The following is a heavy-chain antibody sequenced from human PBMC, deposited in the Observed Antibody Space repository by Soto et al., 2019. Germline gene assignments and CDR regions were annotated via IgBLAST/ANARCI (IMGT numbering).Heavy chain of an antibody. CDR2: MNPNSGNT. CDR1: GYTFTSYD. V-gene: IGHV1-8*01. Sequence: ASVKVSCKASGYTFTSYDINWVRQASGQGLEWMGWMNPNSGNTGYAQKFQGRVTMTRNTSISTAYMELSSLRSEDRAVYYCARGSTLRGYSYGWNPAGAFDIWGQGTMVTVSS. CDR3: ARGSTLRGYSYGWNPAGAFDI. J-gene: IGHJ3*02. D-gene: IGHD5-18*01.